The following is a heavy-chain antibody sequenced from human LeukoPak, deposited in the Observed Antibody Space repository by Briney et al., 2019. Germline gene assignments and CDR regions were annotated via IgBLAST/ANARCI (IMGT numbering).Heavy chain of an antibody. V-gene: IGHV1-18*01. D-gene: IGHD3-16*02. CDR2: ISAYNGHI. CDR3: ARDYVWGSYRYLPGDY. J-gene: IGHJ4*02. Sequence: GASVKVSCKASGYTFTSYGISWVRQAPGQGLEWMGWISAYNGHINYAQNLQGRVTMTSDTSTSTAFMELRSLRSDDTAVYYCARDYVWGSYRYLPGDYWGQGTLVTVSS. CDR1: GYTFTSYG.